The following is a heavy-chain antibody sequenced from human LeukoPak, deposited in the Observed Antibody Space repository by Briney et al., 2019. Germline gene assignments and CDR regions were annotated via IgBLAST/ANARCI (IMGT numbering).Heavy chain of an antibody. D-gene: IGHD1-1*01. J-gene: IGHJ5*02. CDR2: ISGSGGST. CDR3: AKERFNWNYNWFDP. V-gene: IGHV3-23*01. CDR1: GFTFSSYA. Sequence: GGSLRLSCEASGFTFSSYAMSWVRKAPGKGLEGASAISGSGGSTYYADSVKGRFTISRDNSKNTLYLQMNSLRAEDTAVYYCAKERFNWNYNWFDPWGQGTLVTVSS.